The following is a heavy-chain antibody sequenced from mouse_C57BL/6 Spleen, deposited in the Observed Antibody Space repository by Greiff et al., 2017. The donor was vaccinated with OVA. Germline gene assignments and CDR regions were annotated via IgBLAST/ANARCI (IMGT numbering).Heavy chain of an antibody. V-gene: IGHV14-3*01. Sequence: VQLQQSVAELVRPGASVKLSCKASGFNIKNTYMHGVKQRPEQGLEWIGRIDPANGNTKYAPKFQGTAPLTADTSSNTPYLQLSSLTSEDTAIYYCARSGDYDGAWFAYWGQGTLVTVSA. J-gene: IGHJ3*01. CDR1: GFNIKNTY. D-gene: IGHD2-4*01. CDR3: ARSGDYDGAWFAY. CDR2: IDPANGNT.